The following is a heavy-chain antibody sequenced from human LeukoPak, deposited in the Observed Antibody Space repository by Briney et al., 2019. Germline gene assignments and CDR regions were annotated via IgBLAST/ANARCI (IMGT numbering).Heavy chain of an antibody. Sequence: GGSLRLSCAASGFTFDDYAMHWVRQAPGKGLEWVSDISWNSGSIGYADSVKGRFTISRDNAKNSLYLQMNSLRAEDTALYYCAKGTTVTNPFDYWGQGTLVTVSS. V-gene: IGHV3-9*01. CDR2: ISWNSGSI. CDR1: GFTFDDYA. D-gene: IGHD4-17*01. CDR3: AKGTTVTNPFDY. J-gene: IGHJ4*02.